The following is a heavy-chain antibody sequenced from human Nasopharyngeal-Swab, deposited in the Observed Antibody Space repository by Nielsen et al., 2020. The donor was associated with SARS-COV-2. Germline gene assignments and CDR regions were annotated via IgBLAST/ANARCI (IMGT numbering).Heavy chain of an antibody. V-gene: IGHV4-34*01. J-gene: IGHJ5*02. D-gene: IGHD2-15*01. Sequence: ESLKISCAASGFTFSSYSMNWVRQAPGKGLEWIGEINHSGSTNYNPSLKSRVTISVDTSKNQFSLKLSSVTAADTAVYYCARVRRRGCSGGSCSNWFDPWGQGTLVTVSS. CDR1: GFTFSSYS. CDR2: INHSGST. CDR3: ARVRRRGCSGGSCSNWFDP.